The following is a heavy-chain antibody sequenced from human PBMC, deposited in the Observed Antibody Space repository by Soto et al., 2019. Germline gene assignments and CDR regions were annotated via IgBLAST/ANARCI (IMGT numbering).Heavy chain of an antibody. CDR3: AKGILSATIGHYAMDV. Sequence: GGSLRLSCEASGFAFRSYSIHWVRQAPCKGLEWVGVISYDGGNIYYTDSVKGRFTISRDNSKNTLYVQVKSLRPEDTAVYYCAKGILSATIGHYAMDVSGQGTTVTVSS. D-gene: IGHD3-16*01. J-gene: IGHJ6*02. V-gene: IGHV3-30*18. CDR2: ISYDGGNI. CDR1: GFAFRSYS.